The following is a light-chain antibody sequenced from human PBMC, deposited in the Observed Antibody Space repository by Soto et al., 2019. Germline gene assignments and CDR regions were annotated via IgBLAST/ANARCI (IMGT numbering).Light chain of an antibody. CDR2: EVT. CDR3: SSYTTSVRV. CDR1: SSDVGGYNY. J-gene: IGLJ1*01. V-gene: IGLV2-8*01. Sequence: QSVLTQPPSASGSPGQSVTISCTGTSSDVGGYNYVPWYQQYPGKAPKLLIYEVTKRPSGVPDRFSGSKSGNTASLTVSGLQIDDEADYYCSSYTTSVRVFGTGTKVTVL.